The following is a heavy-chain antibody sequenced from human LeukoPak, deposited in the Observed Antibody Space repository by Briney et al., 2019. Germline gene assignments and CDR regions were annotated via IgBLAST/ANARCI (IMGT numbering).Heavy chain of an antibody. V-gene: IGHV4-59*08. J-gene: IGHJ6*02. CDR1: GGSISSYY. D-gene: IGHD3-9*01. CDR2: IYYSGST. CDR3: ARLKMVGYDILTGYYNGYYYGMDV. Sequence: SETLSLTCTVSGGSISSYYWSWIRQPPGKGLEWIGYIYYSGSTNYNPSLKSRVTISVDTSKNQFSLKLSSVTAADTAVYYCARLKMVGYDILTGYYNGYYYGMDVWGQGTTVTVSS.